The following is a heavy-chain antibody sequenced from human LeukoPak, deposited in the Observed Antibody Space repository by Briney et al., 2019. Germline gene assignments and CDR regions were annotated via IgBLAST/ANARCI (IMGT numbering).Heavy chain of an antibody. CDR1: GFTFSSYA. CDR3: ARDVLGYGAPYFDY. Sequence: GGSLRLSCAASGFTFSSYAMHWVRQAPGKGLEWVAVISYDGSNKYYADSVKGRFTISRDNSKNTLYLQMNSLRAEDTAVYYCARDVLGYGAPYFDYWGQGTLVTVSS. D-gene: IGHD4/OR15-4a*01. V-gene: IGHV3-30*04. CDR2: ISYDGSNK. J-gene: IGHJ4*02.